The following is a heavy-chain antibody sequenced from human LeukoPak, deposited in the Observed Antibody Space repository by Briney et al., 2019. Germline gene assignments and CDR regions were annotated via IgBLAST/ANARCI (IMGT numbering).Heavy chain of an antibody. D-gene: IGHD2-8*01. Sequence: RASVKVSCKASGYTFTSYYMHWVRQAPGQGLEWMGIINPSGGSTSYAQKFQGRVTMTRDMSTSTVYMELSNLRSEDTAVYYCARDHVTNSERKEGDPAGLGYWGQGTLVTVSS. CDR1: GYTFTSYY. J-gene: IGHJ4*02. CDR2: INPSGGST. V-gene: IGHV1-46*01. CDR3: ARDHVTNSERKEGDPAGLGY.